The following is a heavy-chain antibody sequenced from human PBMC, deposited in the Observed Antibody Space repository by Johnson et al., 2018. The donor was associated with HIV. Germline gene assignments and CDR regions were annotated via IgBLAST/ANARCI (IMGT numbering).Heavy chain of an antibody. Sequence: VQLVESGGGVVQPGRSLRLSCAASGSTFSSYWMSWVRQAPRKGLEWVANIKQDGSDKYYVDSVKGRFTISRDNGKNSLYLQMNSLRAEDTAVYYCAKSHASFELSGEDVFHIWGQGTMVTVSS. CDR3: AKSHASFELSGEDVFHI. D-gene: IGHD1-26*01. CDR2: IKQDGSDK. J-gene: IGHJ3*02. V-gene: IGHV3-7*01. CDR1: GSTFSSYW.